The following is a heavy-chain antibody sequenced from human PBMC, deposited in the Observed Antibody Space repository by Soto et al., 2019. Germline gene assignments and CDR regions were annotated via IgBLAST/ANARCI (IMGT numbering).Heavy chain of an antibody. D-gene: IGHD4-17*01. Sequence: QVQLQESGPGLVKPSGTLSLTCAVSGGSISSSNWWMWVRQPPGKGLEWIGEIYHSGSTNYNPSLKGRVTISVDRSKNQFSLKVSSVAAADTAVYYCARDLTTTVVTQDWYFDLWGRGTLVTVSS. V-gene: IGHV4-4*02. CDR1: GGSISSSNW. CDR3: ARDLTTTVVTQDWYFDL. CDR2: IYHSGST. J-gene: IGHJ2*01.